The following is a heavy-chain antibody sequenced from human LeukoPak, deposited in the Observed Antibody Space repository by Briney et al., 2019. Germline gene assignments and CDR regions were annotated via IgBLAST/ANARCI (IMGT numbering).Heavy chain of an antibody. CDR3: VKDHGYTSGWYDY. J-gene: IGHJ4*02. D-gene: IGHD6-19*01. V-gene: IGHV3-23*01. Sequence: PGGSLRLSCAASGFTFSSYAMSWVRQAPGKGLEWVSAISGSGGSTYYADSVKGRFTISRDNSKNTLYLRMNSLRAEDTAVYYCVKDHGYTSGWYDYWGQGTLVTVSS. CDR1: GFTFSSYA. CDR2: ISGSGGST.